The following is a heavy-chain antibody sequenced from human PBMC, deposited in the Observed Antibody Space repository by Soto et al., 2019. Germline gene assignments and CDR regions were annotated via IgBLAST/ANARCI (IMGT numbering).Heavy chain of an antibody. V-gene: IGHV3-23*01. CDR3: EKGLSIYEAGPSYSYGMDV. CDR2: ISGSGGST. Sequence: GGSLRLSCAASGITFSANAMSWVRQAPGKGLEWVSDISGSGGSTYYADSVKGRFTISRHNSKNTLYLQMNSLRAEDTAVYYCEKGLSIYEAGPSYSYGMDVWGQGTTVTVSS. D-gene: IGHD6-13*01. J-gene: IGHJ6*02. CDR1: GITFSANA.